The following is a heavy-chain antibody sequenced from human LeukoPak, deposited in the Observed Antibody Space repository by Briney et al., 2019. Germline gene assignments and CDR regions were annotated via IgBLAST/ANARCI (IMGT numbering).Heavy chain of an antibody. Sequence: VASVKVSCKASGYTFINHGISWVRQAPGQGLEWMAWVSAYNGKVNYAQKLQGRVTMTTDTSTSTAYMEVRSLRSDDTAVYYCARGGTFPSGSSSREYYLDYWGQGTLVTVSS. D-gene: IGHD6-6*01. J-gene: IGHJ4*02. V-gene: IGHV1-18*01. CDR3: ARGGTFPSGSSSREYYLDY. CDR1: GYTFINHG. CDR2: VSAYNGKV.